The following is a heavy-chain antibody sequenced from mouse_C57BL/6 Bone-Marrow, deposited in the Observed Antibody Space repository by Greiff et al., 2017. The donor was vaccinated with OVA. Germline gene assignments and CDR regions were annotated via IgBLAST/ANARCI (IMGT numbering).Heavy chain of an antibody. J-gene: IGHJ3*01. V-gene: IGHV1-81*01. D-gene: IGHD2-4*01. CDR2: IYPRSGNT. CDR3: ARFDYDDWFAY. CDR1: GYTFTSYG. Sequence: QVHVKQSGAELARPGASVKLSCKASGYTFTSYGISWVKQRTGQGLEWIGEIYPRSGNTYYNEKFKGKATLTADKSSSTAYMELRSLTSEDSAVYFCARFDYDDWFAYWGQGTLVTVSA.